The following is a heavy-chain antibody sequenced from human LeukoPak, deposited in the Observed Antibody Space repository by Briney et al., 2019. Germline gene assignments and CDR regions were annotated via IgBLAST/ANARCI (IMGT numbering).Heavy chain of an antibody. Sequence: ASVKVSCKASGYTFTSYYMHWVRQAPGQGLEWMGIINPSGGSTSYAQKFQGRVTMTRDTSTSTVYMELSSLRSEDTAVYYCARGGGGYDGPSYYMDVWGKGTTVTISS. CDR1: GYTFTSYY. CDR3: ARGGGGYDGPSYYMDV. CDR2: INPSGGST. J-gene: IGHJ6*03. D-gene: IGHD5-12*01. V-gene: IGHV1-46*01.